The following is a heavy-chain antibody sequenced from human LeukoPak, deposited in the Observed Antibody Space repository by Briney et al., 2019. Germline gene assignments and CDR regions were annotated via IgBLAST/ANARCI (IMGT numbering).Heavy chain of an antibody. Sequence: ASVKVSCKASGYTFTSNDINWVRQATGQGLEWMGWMNPNSGNTGYAQKFQGRVTMTRNTSISTAYMELSSLRSEDTAVYYCTRGGDSIGHTDYWGQGTLVTVSS. CDR1: GYTFTSND. CDR3: TRGGDSIGHTDY. V-gene: IGHV1-8*01. CDR2: MNPNSGNT. J-gene: IGHJ4*02. D-gene: IGHD3-22*01.